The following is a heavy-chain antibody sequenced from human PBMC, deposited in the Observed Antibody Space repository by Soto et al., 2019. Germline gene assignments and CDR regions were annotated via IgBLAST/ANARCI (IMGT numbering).Heavy chain of an antibody. CDR2: INAGNGNT. V-gene: IGHV1-3*01. CDR3: ARELSSRWYLYYFDY. Sequence: GASVKVSCKASGYTFTSYAMHWVRQAPGQRLEWMGWINAGNGNTKYSQKFQGRVTITRDTSASTAYMELSSLRSEDTAVYYYARELSSRWYLYYFDYWGQGTLVTVSS. CDR1: GYTFTSYA. D-gene: IGHD6-19*01. J-gene: IGHJ4*02.